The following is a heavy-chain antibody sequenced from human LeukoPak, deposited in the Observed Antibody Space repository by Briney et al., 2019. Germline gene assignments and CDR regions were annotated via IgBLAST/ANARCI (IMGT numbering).Heavy chain of an antibody. CDR1: GFTFSYFS. J-gene: IGHJ4*02. D-gene: IGHD1-26*01. V-gene: IGHV3-48*01. CDR3: AGGIYSGTWGAVDY. CDR2: ISGSSSTI. Sequence: GGSLRLSCAASGFTFSYFSVNWVRQTPGKGLEWLSYISGSSSTIYYADSVKGRFTISRDNAKNSLYLQMNNLRAADTAVYYCAGGIYSGTWGAVDYWGQGTLVTVSS.